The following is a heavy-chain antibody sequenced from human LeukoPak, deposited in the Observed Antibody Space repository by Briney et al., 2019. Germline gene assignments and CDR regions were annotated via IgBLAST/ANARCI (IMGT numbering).Heavy chain of an antibody. CDR3: ARGLRVTMVRGVIMGY. CDR2: MNPNSGNT. Sequence: ASVKVTCKASGYTFTSYDINWVRQATGQGLEWMGWMNPNSGNTGYAQKFQGRVTMTRNTSISIAYMELSSLRSEDTAVYYCARGLRVTMVRGVIMGYWGQGTLVTVSS. V-gene: IGHV1-8*01. J-gene: IGHJ4*02. D-gene: IGHD3-10*01. CDR1: GYTFTSYD.